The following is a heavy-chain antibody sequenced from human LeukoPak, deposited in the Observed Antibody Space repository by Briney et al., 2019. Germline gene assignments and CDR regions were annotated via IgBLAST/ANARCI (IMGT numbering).Heavy chain of an antibody. CDR2: ISYDGINK. V-gene: IGHV3-30*18. J-gene: IGHJ4*02. CDR3: AKDQGL. CDR1: GFTFRSYG. Sequence: GTSLRLSCEASGFTFRSYGLHWVRRAPGKGLEWVAMISYDGINKFYVDSVKGRFTISRDNSKNTLYLQMNSLRAEDTAVYYCAKDQGLWGQGTLVTVSS.